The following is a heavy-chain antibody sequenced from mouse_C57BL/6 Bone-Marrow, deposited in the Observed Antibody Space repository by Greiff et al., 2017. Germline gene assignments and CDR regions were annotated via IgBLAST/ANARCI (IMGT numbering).Heavy chain of an antibody. D-gene: IGHD2-3*01. CDR2: INPSNGGT. CDR1: GYTFTSYW. J-gene: IGHJ4*01. V-gene: IGHV1-53*01. Sequence: VQLQQPGTELVKPGASVKLSCKASGYTFTSYWMHWVKQRPGQGLEWIGNINPSNGGTNYNETFKSKATLTVDKSSSTAYMQLSSLTSEDSAVYYCARGGLLPFYAMDYWGQGTSVTVSS. CDR3: ARGGLLPFYAMDY.